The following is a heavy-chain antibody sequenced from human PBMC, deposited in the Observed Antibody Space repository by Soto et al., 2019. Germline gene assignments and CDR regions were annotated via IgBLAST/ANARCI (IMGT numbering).Heavy chain of an antibody. J-gene: IGHJ4*02. CDR3: ARGGGSSSAYS. CDR2: INHSGST. CDR1: GGSFSGYY. D-gene: IGHD6-6*01. Sequence: QVQLQQWGAGLLKPSETLSLTCAVYGGSFSGYYWSWIRQPPGKGLEWIGEINHSGSTNYNPSLKSRVTISVDTSKNQFSLKLSSVTAADTAVYYCARGGGSSSAYSWGQGTLVTVSS. V-gene: IGHV4-34*01.